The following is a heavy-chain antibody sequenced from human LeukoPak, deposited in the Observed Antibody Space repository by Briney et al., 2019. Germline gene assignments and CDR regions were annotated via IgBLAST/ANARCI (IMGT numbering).Heavy chain of an antibody. CDR1: GFTVSCNY. V-gene: IGHV3-53*01. D-gene: IGHD1-26*01. Sequence: GGSLILCCAASGFTVSCNYMSWVRQAPGKGLEWVSVIYSGGSTYYADFVKGRFSISRDNSKNTLYLQMNSLRAEDTAVYYCASKSGSYGYWGQGTLVTVSS. CDR2: IYSGGST. J-gene: IGHJ4*02. CDR3: ASKSGSYGY.